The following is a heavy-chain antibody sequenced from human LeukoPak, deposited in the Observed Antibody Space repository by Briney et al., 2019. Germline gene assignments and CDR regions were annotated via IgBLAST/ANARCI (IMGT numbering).Heavy chain of an antibody. CDR3: ARDHGIAVAGIPGY. D-gene: IGHD6-19*01. Sequence: GGSLRLSCVASGFTFSSYWMHWVRQAPGKGLVWVSRVNYDGSTTDYADSVKGRFTISRDSAKNTLHLQMDSLRAEDTAVYYCARDHGIAVAGIPGYWGQGTLVTVSP. CDR1: GFTFSSYW. J-gene: IGHJ4*02. CDR2: VNYDGSTT. V-gene: IGHV3-74*01.